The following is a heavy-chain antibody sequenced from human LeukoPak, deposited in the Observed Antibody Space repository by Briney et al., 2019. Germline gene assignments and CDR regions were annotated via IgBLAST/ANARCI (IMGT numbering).Heavy chain of an antibody. J-gene: IGHJ3*02. CDR3: ARDQPAAYRAFDI. CDR2: VYYSGST. V-gene: IGHV4-39*07. Sequence: SETLSLTCTVSGGSISSSSYYWGWIRQPPGKGLEWIGSVYYSGSTNYNPSLKSRVTISVDTSKNQFSLKLSSVTAADTAVYYCARDQPAAYRAFDIWGQGTMVTVSS. D-gene: IGHD2-2*01. CDR1: GGSISSSSYY.